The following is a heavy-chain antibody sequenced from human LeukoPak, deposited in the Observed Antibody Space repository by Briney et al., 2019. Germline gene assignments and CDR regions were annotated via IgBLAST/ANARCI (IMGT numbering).Heavy chain of an antibody. D-gene: IGHD3-16*01. CDR2: IYYSRST. CDR3: ARHYTYSNWYFDL. CDR1: GASVGTSDYF. J-gene: IGHJ2*01. V-gene: IGHV4-39*01. Sequence: SETLSLTCSVSGASVGTSDYFWGWIRQPPGKGLEWIATIYYSRSTFYNPSLNSRATMSVDPSKNQFSLKLSSVTAADTAVYYCARHYTYSNWYFDLWGRGTLVTVSS.